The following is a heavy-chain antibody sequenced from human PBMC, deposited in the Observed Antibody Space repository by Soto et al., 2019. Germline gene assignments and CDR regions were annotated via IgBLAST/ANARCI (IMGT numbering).Heavy chain of an antibody. V-gene: IGHV1-18*01. CDR2: ISAYNGNT. Sequence: SVKVSCKASGYTFTSYGISWVRQAPGQGLEWMGWISAYNGNTNYAQKLQGRVTITTDTSTSTAYMGLRSLRSDDTAVYYCARVKGSGYHNWFDPWGQGTLVTVSS. D-gene: IGHD3-22*01. J-gene: IGHJ5*02. CDR1: GYTFTSYG. CDR3: ARVKGSGYHNWFDP.